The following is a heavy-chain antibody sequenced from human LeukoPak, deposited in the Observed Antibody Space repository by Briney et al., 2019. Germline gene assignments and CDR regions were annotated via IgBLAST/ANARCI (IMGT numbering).Heavy chain of an antibody. J-gene: IGHJ4*03. CDR1: GFIFSVYR. D-gene: IGHD1-26*01. CDR3: AREKYSGSYYDY. V-gene: IGHV3-48*01. CDR2: ISSGRSII. Sequence: PGGSLRLSCAASGFIFSVYRMNWVRQAPGKGLEWRSYISSGRSIIYYADSVKGRFTVSRDDAKNSLLLQLNSRRVEDTAVYYCAREKYSGSYYDYWGHGTLVTVSS.